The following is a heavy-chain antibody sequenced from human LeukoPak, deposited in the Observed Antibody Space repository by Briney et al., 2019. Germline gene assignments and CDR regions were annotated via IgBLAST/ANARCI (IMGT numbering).Heavy chain of an antibody. Sequence: GGSLRLPCAASGFTFSSYAMSWVRQAPGKGLEWVSAISGSGGSTYYADSVKGRFTISRDNSKNTLYLQMNSLRAEDTAVYYCATQQQLGYFDYWGQGTLVTVSS. CDR2: ISGSGGST. CDR1: GFTFSSYA. J-gene: IGHJ4*02. CDR3: ATQQQLGYFDY. D-gene: IGHD6-13*01. V-gene: IGHV3-23*01.